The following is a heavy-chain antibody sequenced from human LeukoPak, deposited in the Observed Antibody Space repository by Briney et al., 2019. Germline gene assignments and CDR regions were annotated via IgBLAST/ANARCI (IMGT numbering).Heavy chain of an antibody. V-gene: IGHV1-2*02. D-gene: IGHD4-11*01. Sequence: ASVKVSCKASGYTFTGYYMHWVRQAPGQGLEWMGWINPNSGGTNYAQKFQGRVTMTRDTSISTAYMELSRLRSDDTAVYYCARVGGVPTVTMNPYYYMDVWGKGTTVTVSS. CDR2: INPNSGGT. CDR3: ARVGGVPTVTMNPYYYMDV. J-gene: IGHJ6*03. CDR1: GYTFTGYY.